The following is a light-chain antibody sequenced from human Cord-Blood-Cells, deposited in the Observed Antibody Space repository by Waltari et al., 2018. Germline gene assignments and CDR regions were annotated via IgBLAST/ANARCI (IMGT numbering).Light chain of an antibody. CDR3: SSYTSSSTAV. CDR2: DVS. CDR1: SSDVGGYNY. J-gene: IGLJ7*01. Sequence: QSALTQPASVSGSPGQSITIPCTGTSSDVGGYNYVSWYQQHPGKAPKLLIYDVSNRPSGVSNRFSGSKSGNTASLTISGLQAEDEADYYCSSYTSSSTAVFGGDTQLTVL. V-gene: IGLV2-14*01.